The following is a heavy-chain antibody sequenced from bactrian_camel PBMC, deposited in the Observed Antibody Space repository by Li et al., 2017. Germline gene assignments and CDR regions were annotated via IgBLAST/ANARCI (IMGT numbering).Heavy chain of an antibody. CDR1: GFPFSHYD. V-gene: IGHV3S40*01. J-gene: IGHJ4*01. Sequence: VQLVESGGGLVQPGGSLRLSCAASGFPFSHYDMSWVRQAPGKGLEWVSAIKNAGTSTYYADSVKGRFTISRDNAKNTVYLQMNNLQPADTAVYYCAAARRSSDFRRFDYSGQGTQVTVS. CDR2: IKNAGTST. D-gene: IGHD4*01. CDR3: AAARRSSDFRRFDY.